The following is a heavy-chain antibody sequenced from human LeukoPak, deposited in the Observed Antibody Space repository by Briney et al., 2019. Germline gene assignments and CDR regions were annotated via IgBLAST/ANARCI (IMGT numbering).Heavy chain of an antibody. D-gene: IGHD4-17*01. CDR2: ISSSSSYI. J-gene: IGHJ4*02. V-gene: IGHV3-21*01. Sequence: SGGSLRLSCAASGFTFSSYSTNWVRQAPGKGLEWVSSISSSSSYIYYADSVKGRFTISRDNAKNSLYLQMNSLRAEDTAVYYCARDPGTTVTTNWGQGTLVTVSS. CDR1: GFTFSSYS. CDR3: ARDPGTTVTTN.